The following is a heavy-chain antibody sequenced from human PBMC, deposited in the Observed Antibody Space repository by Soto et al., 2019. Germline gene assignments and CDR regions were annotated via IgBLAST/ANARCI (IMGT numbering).Heavy chain of an antibody. J-gene: IGHJ4*02. CDR1: GFTFSSYW. CDR3: ANLAWIQPERFDY. Sequence: GGSLRLSCAASGFTFSSYWMHWVRQAPGKGLVWVSRINSDGSSTTYADSVKGRFTVSRDNAKNTLYLQMKSLRGEDTALYYCANLAWIQPERFDYWGQGTQVTVSS. D-gene: IGHD1-1*01. V-gene: IGHV3-74*01. CDR2: INSDGSST.